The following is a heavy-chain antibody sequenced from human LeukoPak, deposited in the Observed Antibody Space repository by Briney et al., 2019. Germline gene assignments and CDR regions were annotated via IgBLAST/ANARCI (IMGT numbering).Heavy chain of an antibody. Sequence: ASVKVSCKASGYTFTGYNIHWVRQAPGQGLEWMGWINPNSGGTHYAQKFQGRVTMTRDTSINTAYMEVSRLRSDDTAMYYCAGDRLAAAGSGGWGQGTLVTVFS. V-gene: IGHV1-2*02. CDR1: GYTFTGYN. CDR2: INPNSGGT. D-gene: IGHD6-13*01. J-gene: IGHJ4*02. CDR3: AGDRLAAAGSGG.